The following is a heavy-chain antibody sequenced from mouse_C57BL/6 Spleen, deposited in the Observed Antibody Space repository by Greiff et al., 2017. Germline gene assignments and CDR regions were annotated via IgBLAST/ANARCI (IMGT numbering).Heavy chain of an antibody. CDR1: GYTFTSYW. CDR2: IYPSDSET. Sequence: VQLQQPGAELVRPGSSVKLSCKASGYTFTSYWMDWVKQRPGQGLEWIGNIYPSDSETHYTQKFKDKATLTVDKSSSTAYMQLSSLTSEDSAVYYCARYGDGGFDYWGQGTTLTVSS. V-gene: IGHV1-61*01. CDR3: ARYGDGGFDY. J-gene: IGHJ2*01. D-gene: IGHD2-13*01.